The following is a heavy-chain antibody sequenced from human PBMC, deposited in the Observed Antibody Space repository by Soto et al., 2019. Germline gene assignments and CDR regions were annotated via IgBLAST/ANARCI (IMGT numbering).Heavy chain of an antibody. CDR3: AREFGDGYNQGDLDY. CDR2: INPSGGST. Sequence: ASVKVSCKASGYTFTSYYVHWVRQAPGQGLEWMGIINPSGGSTSYAQKFQGRVTMTRDTSTSTVYMELSSLRSEDTAVYYCAREFGDGYNQGDLDYWGQGTLVTVSS. D-gene: IGHD3-3*01. CDR1: GYTFTSYY. V-gene: IGHV1-46*01. J-gene: IGHJ4*02.